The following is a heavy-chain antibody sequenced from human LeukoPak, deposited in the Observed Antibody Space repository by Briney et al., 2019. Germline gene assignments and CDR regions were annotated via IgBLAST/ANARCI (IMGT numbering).Heavy chain of an antibody. CDR1: GGSFSGYY. J-gene: IGHJ4*02. CDR3: ATDYGGNPSQA. D-gene: IGHD4-23*01. V-gene: IGHV4-34*01. CDR2: INHSGST. Sequence: SETLSLTCAVYGGSFSGYYWSWIRQPPGKGLEWIGEINHSGSTNYNPSLKSRVTISVDTSKNQFSLKLSSVTAADTAVYCCATDYGGNPSQAWGQGTLVTVSS.